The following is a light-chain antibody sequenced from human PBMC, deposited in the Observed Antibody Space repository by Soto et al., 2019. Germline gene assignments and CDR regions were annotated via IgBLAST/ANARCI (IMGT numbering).Light chain of an antibody. Sequence: QSVLTQPASVSGSPGQSITISCTGTSSDVGGYNYVSWYQLHPGKAPKLIIYEVNNRPSGLSNRFSGSKSGNTASLTISGLQADDEGDYYCSSYTSDTSPYVFGTGTRSPS. CDR2: EVN. CDR3: SSYTSDTSPYV. J-gene: IGLJ1*01. V-gene: IGLV2-14*01. CDR1: SSDVGGYNY.